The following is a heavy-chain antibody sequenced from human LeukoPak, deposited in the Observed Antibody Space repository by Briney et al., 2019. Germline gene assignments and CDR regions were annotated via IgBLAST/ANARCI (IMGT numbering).Heavy chain of an antibody. D-gene: IGHD6-19*01. CDR1: GFTFDDYA. J-gene: IGHJ4*02. CDR3: AKDTGSSGPFDY. V-gene: IGHV3-9*01. CDR2: ISWNSSSI. Sequence: GGSLRLSCAASGFTFDDYAMHWVRQAPGKGLEWVSGISWNSSSIGYADSVKGRFTISRDNAKNSLYLQMNSLRAEDTALYYCAKDTGSSGPFDYWGQGTLVTVSS.